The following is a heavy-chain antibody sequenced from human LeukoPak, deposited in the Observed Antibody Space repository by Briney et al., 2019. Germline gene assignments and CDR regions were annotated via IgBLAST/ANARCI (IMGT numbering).Heavy chain of an antibody. CDR2: IYHSGST. Sequence: SETLSLTCAVSGGSISSGGYSWSWIRQPPGKGLEWVGYIYHSGSTYYNPSLKSRVTISVDRSKNQFSLKLSSVTAADTAVFYCARVWGGSYFDYWGQGTLVTVSS. V-gene: IGHV4-30-2*01. CDR1: GGSISSGGYS. D-gene: IGHD1-26*01. CDR3: ARVWGGSYFDY. J-gene: IGHJ4*02.